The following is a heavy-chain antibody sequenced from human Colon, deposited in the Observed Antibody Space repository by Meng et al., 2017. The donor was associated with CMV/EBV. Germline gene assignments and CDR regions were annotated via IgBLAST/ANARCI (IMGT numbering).Heavy chain of an antibody. Sequence: SETLSLTCTVSGDSIRSHYWSWIRQPPGKGLEWMGYIYYSGSATYSPSLRSRITISVDTSKNQFSLNLRSVTAADTAMYFCARGLGHASNNSLDYWGQGTLVTV. V-gene: IGHV4-59*11. CDR2: IYYSGSA. CDR3: ARGLGHASNNSLDY. CDR1: GDSIRSHY. J-gene: IGHJ4*02. D-gene: IGHD1-1*01.